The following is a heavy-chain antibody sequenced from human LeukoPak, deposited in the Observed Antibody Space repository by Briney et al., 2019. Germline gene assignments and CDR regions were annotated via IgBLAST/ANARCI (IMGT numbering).Heavy chain of an antibody. V-gene: IGHV4-34*01. CDR2: INHSGST. Sequence: SETLSLTCAVYGLSFSGYYWSWIRQPPGKGLEWIGEINHSGSTNYNPSLKSRVTISVDTSKNQFSLKLSSVTAAETAVYYCASSGTTGTNLDYWGQGTLVSVSS. D-gene: IGHD1-1*01. CDR3: ASSGTTGTNLDY. J-gene: IGHJ4*02. CDR1: GLSFSGYY.